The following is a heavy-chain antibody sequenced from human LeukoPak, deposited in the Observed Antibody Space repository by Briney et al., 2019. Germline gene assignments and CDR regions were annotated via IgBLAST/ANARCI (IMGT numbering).Heavy chain of an antibody. CDR3: ARGHGGNVDY. J-gene: IGHJ4*02. V-gene: IGHV3-11*05. CDR2: ITSNSSLT. CDR1: GFFYSVYY. D-gene: IGHD4-23*01. Sequence: GGPLTLSCAPSGFFYSVYYMICMPHATGRAREGISDITSNSSLTNYADSVKGRFTISRDNAKNSLSLQMNSLRDYDTAVYHCARGHGGNVDYWGQGTPVTVSS.